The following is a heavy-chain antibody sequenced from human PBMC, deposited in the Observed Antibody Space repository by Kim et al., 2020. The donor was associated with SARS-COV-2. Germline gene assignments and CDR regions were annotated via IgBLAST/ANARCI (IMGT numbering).Heavy chain of an antibody. CDR1: GFTFSSYW. V-gene: IGHV3-74*01. Sequence: GGSLRLSCAASGFTFSSYWMHWVRQAPGKGLVWVSRINSDGSSTSYADSVKGRFTISRDSARNTLYLQMNSLRAEDTAVYYCASGYEGMDVWSQGTTVTVSS. CDR3: ASGYEGMDV. J-gene: IGHJ6*02. CDR2: INSDGSST.